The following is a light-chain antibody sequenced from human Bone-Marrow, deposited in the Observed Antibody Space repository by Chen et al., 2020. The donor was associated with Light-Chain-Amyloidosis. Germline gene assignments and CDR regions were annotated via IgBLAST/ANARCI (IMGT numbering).Light chain of an antibody. CDR3: QQYGTSPLT. CDR1: QTISSNY. V-gene: IGKV3-20*01. CDR2: GSS. J-gene: IGKJ4*01. Sequence: EIVLTHSPGTLSLSPGEGANLSCRASQTISSNYLTWYQQKFGQAPRLLIYGSSSRATGIPDRFTGSESGTDFNLTINRLEPEDFAMYYCQQYGTSPLTVGGGTKVEIK.